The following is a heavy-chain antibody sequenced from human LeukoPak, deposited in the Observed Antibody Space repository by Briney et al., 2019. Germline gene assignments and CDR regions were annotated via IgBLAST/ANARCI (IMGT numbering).Heavy chain of an antibody. V-gene: IGHV3-20*04. CDR1: GFTFEVHG. CDR2: INWYGGNT. Sequence: TGGPLRLSCAATGFTFEVHGMSWVRQAPGEGVEWVSTINWYGGNTGYADSVKGRFSISRDNAKDSLYLQMNSLRAEDTALYYCARTRYSSGNHFDCWGQGTLVTVSS. CDR3: ARTRYSSGNHFDC. J-gene: IGHJ4*02. D-gene: IGHD1-26*01.